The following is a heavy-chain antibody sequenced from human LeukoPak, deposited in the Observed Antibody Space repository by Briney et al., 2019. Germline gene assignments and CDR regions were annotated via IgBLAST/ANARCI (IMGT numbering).Heavy chain of an antibody. D-gene: IGHD3-22*01. CDR1: GYTFTSYD. J-gene: IGHJ6*02. V-gene: IGHV1-8*02. CDR2: MNLNCGNR. Sequence: ASVTLSFTSSGYTFTSYDFNWVRLANGPGHEWMGWMNLNCGNRSYSQKFQGRVIMTRNTSISTAYMELSSLRSEDTAVYYCARHIGNYYEDSSGSYGMDVWGQGTTVTVSS. CDR3: ARHIGNYYEDSSGSYGMDV.